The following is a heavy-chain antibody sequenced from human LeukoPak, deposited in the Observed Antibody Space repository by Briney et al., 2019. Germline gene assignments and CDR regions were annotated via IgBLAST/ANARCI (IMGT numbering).Heavy chain of an antibody. CDR3: ARGSSSWA. J-gene: IGHJ5*02. V-gene: IGHV3-21*01. Sequence: GGSLRLSCAASGFTFSSYSMNRVRQAPGKGLEWVSSISSSSSYICYADSVKGRFTISRDNAKNSLYLQMNSLRAEDTAVYYCARGSSSWAWGQGTLVTVSS. D-gene: IGHD6-13*01. CDR2: ISSSSSYI. CDR1: GFTFSSYS.